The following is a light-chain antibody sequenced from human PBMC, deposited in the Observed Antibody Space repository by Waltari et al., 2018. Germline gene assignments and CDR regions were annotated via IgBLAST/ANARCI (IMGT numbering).Light chain of an antibody. CDR1: SSNIGSNT. CDR3: AAWDDSLNGYWV. J-gene: IGLJ3*02. CDR2: SNN. Sequence: TPGQRVTISCSGISSNIGSNTVNWYQQLPGTAPKLLIYSNNQRPSGVPDRFSGSKSGTSASLAISGLQSEDEADYYCAAWDDSLNGYWVFGGGTKLTVL. V-gene: IGLV1-44*01.